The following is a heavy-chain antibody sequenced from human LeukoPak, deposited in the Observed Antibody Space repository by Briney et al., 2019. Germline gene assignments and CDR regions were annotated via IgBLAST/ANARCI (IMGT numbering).Heavy chain of an antibody. J-gene: IGHJ6*04. D-gene: IGHD3-10*01. V-gene: IGHV4-31*03. Sequence: PSETLSLTCTVSGGSISSGGYYWSWIRQHPGKGLEWIVYIYYSGSTYYNPSLKSRVTISVDTSKNQFSLKLSSVTAAYTAVYYCASRRGGYYYYGMDVWGKGTTVTVSS. CDR2: IYYSGST. CDR3: ASRRGGYYYYGMDV. CDR1: GGSISSGGYY.